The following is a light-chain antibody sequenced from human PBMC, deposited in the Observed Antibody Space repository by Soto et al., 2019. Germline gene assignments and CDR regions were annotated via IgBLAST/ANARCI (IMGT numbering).Light chain of an antibody. CDR3: QQHCSTPET. CDR1: QSVSSSY. J-gene: IGKJ1*01. Sequence: EIVLTQSPGTLSLSPGERATLSCRASQSVSSSYLAWYQQKPGPPPRLLIYGTSNRATGLPDRFIGSGSGTEFTPTILRLEHEDFAVEYCQQHCSTPETFGQGTKVDIK. V-gene: IGKV3-20*01. CDR2: GTS.